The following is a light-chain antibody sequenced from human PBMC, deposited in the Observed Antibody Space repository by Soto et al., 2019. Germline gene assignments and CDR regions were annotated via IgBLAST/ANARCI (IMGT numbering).Light chain of an antibody. CDR2: DAS. J-gene: IGKJ1*01. CDR3: HQRSNWPRT. CDR1: QSISSY. Sequence: EIVLTQSPATLSLSPGERVTLSCRASQSISSYLAWSQHKPGQAPRLLIYDASNRATGIPARFSGSGSGTDFTLTISSLEPEDFAVYYCHQRSNWPRTFGQGTKVEIK. V-gene: IGKV3-11*01.